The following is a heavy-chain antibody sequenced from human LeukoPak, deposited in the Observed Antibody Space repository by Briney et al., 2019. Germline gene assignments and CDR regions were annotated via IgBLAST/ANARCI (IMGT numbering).Heavy chain of an antibody. D-gene: IGHD3-10*01. CDR2: IYYSGST. J-gene: IGHJ5*02. V-gene: IGHV4-38-2*02. Sequence: PSETLSLTCTVSGYSISSGYYWGWIRQPPGKGLEWIGSIYYSGSTYYNPSLKSRVTISVDTSKNQFSLKLSSVTAADTAVYYCASLDHYGSGGTPTPSWGQGTLVTVSS. CDR1: GYSISSGYY. CDR3: ASLDHYGSGGTPTPS.